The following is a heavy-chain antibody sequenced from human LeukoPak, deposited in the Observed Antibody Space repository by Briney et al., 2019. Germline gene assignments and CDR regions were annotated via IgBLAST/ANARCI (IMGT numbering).Heavy chain of an antibody. J-gene: IGHJ4*02. CDR3: ARDPLVGATGGGY. D-gene: IGHD1-26*01. CDR2: IYYSGST. Sequence: PSETLSLTCTVSGGSISSYYWSWIRQPPGKGLEWIGYIYYSGSTNYNPSLKSRVTISVDTSKNQFSLKLSSVTAADTAVYYCARDPLVGATGGGYWGQGTLVTVSS. V-gene: IGHV4-59*01. CDR1: GGSISSYY.